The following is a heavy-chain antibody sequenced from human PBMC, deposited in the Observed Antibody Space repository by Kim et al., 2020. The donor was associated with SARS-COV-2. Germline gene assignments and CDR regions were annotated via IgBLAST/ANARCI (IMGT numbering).Heavy chain of an antibody. CDR1: GFTFSSYA. CDR2: ISGSGGST. CDR3: AKVGPPIAVAAHPIYYGMDV. D-gene: IGHD6-19*01. J-gene: IGHJ6*02. V-gene: IGHV3-23*01. Sequence: GGSLRLSCAAYGFTFSSYAMSWVRQAPGKGLEWVSAISGSGGSTYYADSVRGRFTISRDNSKNTLYLQMNSLRAEDTAVYYCAKVGPPIAVAAHPIYYGMDVWGQGTTVTVSS.